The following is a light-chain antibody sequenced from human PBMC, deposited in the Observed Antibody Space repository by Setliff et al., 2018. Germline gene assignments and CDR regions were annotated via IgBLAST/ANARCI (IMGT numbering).Light chain of an antibody. CDR1: SNDIGYYNF. CDR3: SSYTSGSTRV. J-gene: IGLJ3*02. Sequence: QSALTQPASVSGSPGQSITISCTGTSNDIGYYNFVSWYQQYPGKHPKLLIYEVTNRPSGVSNRFSGSKSGNTASLTISGLQAEDEADYYCSSYTSGSTRVFGGGTKVTVL. CDR2: EVT. V-gene: IGLV2-14*03.